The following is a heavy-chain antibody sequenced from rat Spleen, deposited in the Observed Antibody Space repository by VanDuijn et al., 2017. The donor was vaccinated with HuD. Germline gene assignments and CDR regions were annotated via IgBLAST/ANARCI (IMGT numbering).Heavy chain of an antibody. D-gene: IGHD1-4*01. J-gene: IGHJ2*01. CDR2: ININGGVT. V-gene: IGHV5-58*01. CDR3: ATPLPH. Sequence: EVQLVETGGGLVQPGRSLKLSCVASGFTFSRYWMYWVRQAPGTGLEWGSSININGGVTHYADSVKGRFTISRNNAENTVYLQMNSLRSEDTATYYCATPLPHWGQGVVVTVSS. CDR1: GFTFSRYW.